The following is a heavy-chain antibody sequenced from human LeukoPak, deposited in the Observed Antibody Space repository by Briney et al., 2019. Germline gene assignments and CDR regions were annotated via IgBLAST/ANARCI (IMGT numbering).Heavy chain of an antibody. V-gene: IGHV4-61*02. CDR1: GYSISSGYY. CDR3: ARHDDYESDY. Sequence: SETLSLTCTVSGYSISSGYYWGWIRQPAGKGLEWIGRIYTSGSTNYNPSLKSRVTISVDTSKNQFSLKLSSVTAADTAVYYCARHDDYESDYWGQGTLVTVSS. J-gene: IGHJ4*02. CDR2: IYTSGST. D-gene: IGHD4-17*01.